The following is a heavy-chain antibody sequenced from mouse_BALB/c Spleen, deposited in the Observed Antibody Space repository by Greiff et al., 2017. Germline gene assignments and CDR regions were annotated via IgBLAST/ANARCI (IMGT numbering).Heavy chain of an antibody. CDR1: GYTFTSYW. CDR3: ARSGYDEAYYAMDY. V-gene: IGHV1-7*01. CDR2: INPSTGYT. D-gene: IGHD2-14*01. J-gene: IGHJ4*01. Sequence: VKLMESGAELAKPGASVKMSCKASGYTFTSYWMHWVKQRPGQGLEWIGYINPSTGYTEYNQKFKDKATLTADKSSSTAYMQLSSLTSEDSAVYYCARSGYDEAYYAMDYWGQGTSVTVSS.